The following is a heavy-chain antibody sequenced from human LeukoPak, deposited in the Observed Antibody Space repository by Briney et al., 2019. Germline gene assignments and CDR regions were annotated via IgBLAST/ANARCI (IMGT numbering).Heavy chain of an antibody. Sequence: PGRSLRLSCAASGFIFSSYSVHWVRQAPGKGLEWVAVVSSDGSKKFYADSVKGRFSISRDNSKNTLYLQMNSLRTEDTAVYYCARDRAYSGHDATYFDCWGQGTLVTVSS. V-gene: IGHV3-30-3*01. CDR2: VSSDGSKK. D-gene: IGHD5-12*01. J-gene: IGHJ4*02. CDR1: GFIFSSYS. CDR3: ARDRAYSGHDATYFDC.